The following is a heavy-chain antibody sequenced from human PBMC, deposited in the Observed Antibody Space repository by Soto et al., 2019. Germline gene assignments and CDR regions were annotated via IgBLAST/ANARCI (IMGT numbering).Heavy chain of an antibody. V-gene: IGHV6-1*01. CDR3: AGVTWFRAMDV. J-gene: IGHJ6*02. CDR2: TYYRSKWSF. Sequence: SQTLSLTCAISGDSVSSDTGAWNWIRQSPSRGLKWLGRTYYRSKWSFDYAISVKSRITIDPDTSKNQFSLHLDSLTPEDTAVYYCAGVTWFRAMDVWGQGTPVTVSS. D-gene: IGHD3-10*01. CDR1: GDSVSSDTGA.